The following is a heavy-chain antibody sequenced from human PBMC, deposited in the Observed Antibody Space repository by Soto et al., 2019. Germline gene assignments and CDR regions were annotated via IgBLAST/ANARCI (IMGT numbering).Heavy chain of an antibody. CDR3: ARDGYNPRGFDY. D-gene: IGHD5-12*01. CDR2: IYHSGST. V-gene: IGHV4-4*02. CDR1: GGSISSSNW. J-gene: IGHJ4*02. Sequence: SETLSLTCAVSGGSISSSNWWSWVRQPPGKGLEWIGEIYHSGSTNYNPSLKSRVTISVDKSKNQFSLQLSSVTAADTAVYYCARDGYNPRGFDYWGQGTLVTVSS.